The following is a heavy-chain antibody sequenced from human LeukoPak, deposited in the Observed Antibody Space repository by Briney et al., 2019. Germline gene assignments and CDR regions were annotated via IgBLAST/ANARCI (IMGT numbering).Heavy chain of an antibody. CDR3: AREVRQVVQAAARAFDI. CDR1: EFTFRNYW. D-gene: IGHD2-2*01. CDR2: IKQDATEK. J-gene: IGHJ3*02. V-gene: IGHV3-7*01. Sequence: GGSLRLSCAASEFTFRNYWMSWVRQAPGKGLEWVANIKQDATEKYYVDSVKGRFTISRDNVKNSLYLQMNSLRAEDTAAYYCAREVRQVVQAAARAFDIWGQGTMVTVSS.